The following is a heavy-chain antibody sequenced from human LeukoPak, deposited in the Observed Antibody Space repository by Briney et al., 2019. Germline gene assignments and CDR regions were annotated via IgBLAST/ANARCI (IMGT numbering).Heavy chain of an antibody. CDR2: ISSSGGTTV. V-gene: IGHV3-11*04. J-gene: IGHJ6*03. Sequence: GGSLRLSCAASGFSFSDYYMNWFRQAPGKGLEWVSYISSSGGTTVYYADSVKGRFTISRDNAKNSLYLQMNSLRAEDTAVYYCARDMVVPAAMMRAYYYYYMDVWGKGTTVTVSS. CDR1: GFSFSDYY. CDR3: ARDMVVPAAMMRAYYYYYMDV. D-gene: IGHD2-2*01.